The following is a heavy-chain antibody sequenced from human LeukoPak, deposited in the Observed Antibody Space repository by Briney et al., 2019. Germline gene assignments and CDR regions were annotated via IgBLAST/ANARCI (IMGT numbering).Heavy chain of an antibody. CDR3: ARVDYYDSSGPFDY. V-gene: IGHV4-39*07. Sequence: SETLSLTCTVSGASINSDTYYWGWIRQPPGKELEWIGTHSHSGSAYYNPSLRSRITMSLDTSENQFSLKLSSVTAADTAVYYCARVDYYDSSGPFDYWGQGTLVTVSS. CDR2: HSHSGSA. D-gene: IGHD3-22*01. CDR1: GASINSDTYY. J-gene: IGHJ4*02.